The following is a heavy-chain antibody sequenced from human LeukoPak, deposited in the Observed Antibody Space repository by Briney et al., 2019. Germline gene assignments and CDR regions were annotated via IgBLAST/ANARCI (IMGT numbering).Heavy chain of an antibody. CDR2: IYTSRST. J-gene: IGHJ4*02. D-gene: IGHD1-26*01. Sequence: SETLSLTCTVSGVSISSYYWSWIRQPPGKGLEWIGRIYTSRSTNYSPSLKSRVTMSVDTSTNQFSLKLSSVTAADTAGYYCARGATSFDYWAREPWSPSPQ. V-gene: IGHV4-4*07. CDR3: ARGATSFDY. CDR1: GVSISSYY.